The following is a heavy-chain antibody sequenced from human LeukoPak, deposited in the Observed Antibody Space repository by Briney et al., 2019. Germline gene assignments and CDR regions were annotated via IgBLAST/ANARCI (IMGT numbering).Heavy chain of an antibody. V-gene: IGHV3-11*05. D-gene: IGHD4-23*01. CDR2: ISSSSSYT. Sequence: GGSLRLSCAASGFTFSDYYMSWIRQAPGKGLEWVSYISSSSSYTNYADSVKGRFTISRDNAKNSLYLQMNSLRAEDTAVYNCARDDYGGNSDLGYWGQGTLVTVSS. J-gene: IGHJ4*02. CDR3: ARDDYGGNSDLGY. CDR1: GFTFSDYY.